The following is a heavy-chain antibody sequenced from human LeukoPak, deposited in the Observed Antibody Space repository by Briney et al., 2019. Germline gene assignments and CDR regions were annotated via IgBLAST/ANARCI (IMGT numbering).Heavy chain of an antibody. CDR2: IYTSGST. D-gene: IGHD3-10*02. CDR3: ARHNDYYVVGGMDV. J-gene: IGHJ6*02. V-gene: IGHV4-61*02. CDR1: GGSISSGSYY. Sequence: TLSLTCTVSGGSISSGSYYWSWIRQPAGKGLEWIGRIYTSGSTNYNPSLKSRVTISVDTSKNQFSLKLSSVTAADTAVYYCARHNDYYVVGGMDVWGQGTTVTVSS.